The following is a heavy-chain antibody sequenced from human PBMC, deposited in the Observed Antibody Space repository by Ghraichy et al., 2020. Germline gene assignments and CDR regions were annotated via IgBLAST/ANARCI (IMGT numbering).Heavy chain of an antibody. Sequence: SETLSLTCTVSGGSISSYYWSWIRQPPGKGLEWIGYIYYSGSTNYNPSLKSRVTISVDTSKNQFSLKLSSVTAADTAVYYCARRNRITMVQETLRDYYYYYYMDVWGKGTTVTVSS. CDR2: IYYSGST. V-gene: IGHV4-59*01. CDR3: ARRNRITMVQETLRDYYYYYYMDV. D-gene: IGHD3-10*01. CDR1: GGSISSYY. J-gene: IGHJ6*03.